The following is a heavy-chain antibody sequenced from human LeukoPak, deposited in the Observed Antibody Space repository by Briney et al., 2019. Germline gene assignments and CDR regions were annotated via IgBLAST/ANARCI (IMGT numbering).Heavy chain of an antibody. CDR1: GYTFTSYY. D-gene: IGHD1-26*01. J-gene: IGHJ4*02. V-gene: IGHV1-46*01. CDR3: ARDPGGATYFDY. Sequence: ASVNVSCTASGYTFTSYYMHWVRQAPGQGLEWMGIINPSGGSTSYAQKFQGRVTMTRDTSTSTVYMELSSLRSEDTAVYYCARDPGGATYFDYWGQGTLVTVSS. CDR2: INPSGGST.